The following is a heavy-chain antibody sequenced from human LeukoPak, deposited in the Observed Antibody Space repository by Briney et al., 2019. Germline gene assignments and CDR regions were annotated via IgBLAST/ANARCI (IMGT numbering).Heavy chain of an antibody. CDR1: GYTFTSYD. CDR3: ARGWRSGRGWYWEPYFQH. J-gene: IGHJ1*01. CDR2: MNPNSGNT. Sequence: ASVEVSCKASGYTFTSYDINWVRQATGQGLEWMGWMNPNSGNTGYAQKFQGRVTMTRNTSISTAYMELSSLRSEDTAVYYCARGWRSGRGWYWEPYFQHWGQGTLVTVSS. V-gene: IGHV1-8*01. D-gene: IGHD6-19*01.